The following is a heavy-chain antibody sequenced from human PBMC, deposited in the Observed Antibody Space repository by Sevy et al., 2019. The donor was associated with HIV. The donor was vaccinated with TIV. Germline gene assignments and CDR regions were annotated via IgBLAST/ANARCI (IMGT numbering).Heavy chain of an antibody. D-gene: IGHD3-10*01. V-gene: IGHV3-23*01. Sequence: GGSLRLSCAASGFTFTNYAMNWVRQAPGKGLEWVSGISDSGDTTHYAESVKGRFTISRDNSKNTVSLQMSSLRAEDTAIYYGAKLPSTVMFREKGYWGQGPRFTVSS. J-gene: IGHJ4*02. CDR3: AKLPSTVMFREKGY. CDR1: GFTFTNYA. CDR2: ISDSGDTT.